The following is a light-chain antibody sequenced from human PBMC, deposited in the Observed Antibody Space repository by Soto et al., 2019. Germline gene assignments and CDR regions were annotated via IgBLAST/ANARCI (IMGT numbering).Light chain of an antibody. J-gene: IGLJ1*01. Sequence: QSVLTQPPSVSVAPGQRVTISCTGSSSNIGAGYDVHWYQQLPGTAPKLLIYVNSNRPSGVPDRFSGSKSGTSASLAITGLQAEDEADYYCQSYDSSLSGCVFGTGTKLTVL. CDR2: VNS. V-gene: IGLV1-40*01. CDR3: QSYDSSLSGCV. CDR1: SSNIGAGYD.